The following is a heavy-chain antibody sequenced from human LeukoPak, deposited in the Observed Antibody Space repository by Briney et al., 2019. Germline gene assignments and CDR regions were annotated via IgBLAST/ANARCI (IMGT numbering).Heavy chain of an antibody. CDR1: GLTFSSHW. Sequence: GGSLRLSCAASGLTFSSHWMHWVRQAPGKGLVWVSRITNDGSSTTYADSVKGRFTISRDNSKNTLYLQMNSLRAEDTAVYYCAREGSYSSSWYVEGNWFDPWGQGTLVTVSP. D-gene: IGHD6-13*01. J-gene: IGHJ5*02. V-gene: IGHV3-74*01. CDR3: AREGSYSSSWYVEGNWFDP. CDR2: ITNDGSST.